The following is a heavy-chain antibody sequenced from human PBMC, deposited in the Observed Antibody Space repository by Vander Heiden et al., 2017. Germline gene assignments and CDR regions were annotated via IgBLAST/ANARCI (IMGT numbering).Heavy chain of an antibody. V-gene: IGHV3-73*02. CDR2: IRSKVNGNAT. CDR3: TRLEEQIVATSLDP. Sequence: ELQLVESGGGLVLPGGARTISCAASAFALSASTIPRVRQPSGKGVEGVGRIRSKVNGNATAYAASVDGRFTISKDDSKNTAYLQMNSLRTDDTAVYYCTRLEEQIVATSLDPWGQGTLVTVSS. J-gene: IGHJ5*02. D-gene: IGHD2-21*01. CDR1: AFALSAST.